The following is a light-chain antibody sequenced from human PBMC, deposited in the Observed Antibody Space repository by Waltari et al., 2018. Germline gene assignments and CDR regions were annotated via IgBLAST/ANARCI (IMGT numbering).Light chain of an antibody. V-gene: IGKV3-15*01. CDR3: QHYDNWPPWT. CDR2: GAS. CDR1: QRVSSK. Sequence: EIVMTQSPATLSVSPGERATLSCRASQRVSSKLAWYQQKPGQAPGPLISGASTRATGIPARFSGSGSGTEFTLTISSLQSEDFAVYYCQHYDNWPPWTFGQGTKVEIK. J-gene: IGKJ1*01.